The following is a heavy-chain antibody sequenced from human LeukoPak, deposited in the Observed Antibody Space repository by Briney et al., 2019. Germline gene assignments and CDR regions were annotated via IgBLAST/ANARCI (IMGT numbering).Heavy chain of an antibody. CDR1: GFTFSGYA. J-gene: IGHJ4*02. Sequence: GGSLRLSCAASGFTFSGYAMHWVRQAPGKGLEWVSVISNDGSTKYYADSVKGRFTISRDNSKNTLYLQINSLRAEDTAVYYCARERAVNGWTSAHFDYWGQGTLVTVSS. V-gene: IGHV3-30*14. D-gene: IGHD6-19*01. CDR2: ISNDGSTK. CDR3: ARERAVNGWTSAHFDY.